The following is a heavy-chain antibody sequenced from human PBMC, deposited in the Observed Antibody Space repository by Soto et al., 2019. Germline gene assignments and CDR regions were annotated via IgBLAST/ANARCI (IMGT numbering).Heavy chain of an antibody. CDR1: GFTFDDYT. V-gene: IGHV3-43*01. D-gene: IGHD3-16*01. Sequence: EVQLVESGGVVVQPGGSLRLSCAASGFTFDDYTMHWVRQAPGKGLEWVSLISWDGGSTYYADSVKGRFTISRDNSKNSMYLQMNSLRTEDTALYYCAKAMHDSQPPQYGMDVWGQGTTVTVSS. CDR2: ISWDGGST. CDR3: AKAMHDSQPPQYGMDV. J-gene: IGHJ6*02.